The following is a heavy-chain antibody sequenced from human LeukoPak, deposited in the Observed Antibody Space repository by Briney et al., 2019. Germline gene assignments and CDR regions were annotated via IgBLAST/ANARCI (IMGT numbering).Heavy chain of an antibody. CDR2: ISNSGTT. Sequence: PSETLSLTCTVSGGSIRFSTYYWGWLRQPQGKGLEWIESISNSGTTYYNSSLKSRVIVFIDTSKNQFSLKLSSVTTADTAVYYCAKQGGSGDYFNEDPFDYWGQGTLVTVSS. CDR3: AKQGGSGDYFNEDPFDY. D-gene: IGHD3-10*01. CDR1: GGSIRFSTYY. V-gene: IGHV4-39*01. J-gene: IGHJ4*02.